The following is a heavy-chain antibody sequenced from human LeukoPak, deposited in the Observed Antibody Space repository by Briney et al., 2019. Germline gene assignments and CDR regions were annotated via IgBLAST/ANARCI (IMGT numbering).Heavy chain of an antibody. Sequence: ASVKVSCKVSGYTLTELSMHWVRQAPGKGLEWMGVVDPEDGETIYAQKFQGRVTITRDTSASTAYMELSSLRSEDTAVYYCARRSRGHMTTVGPVGHMDVWGQGTTVTVSS. CDR2: VDPEDGET. D-gene: IGHD4-11*01. V-gene: IGHV1-24*01. CDR3: ARRSRGHMTTVGPVGHMDV. CDR1: GYTLTELS. J-gene: IGHJ6*02.